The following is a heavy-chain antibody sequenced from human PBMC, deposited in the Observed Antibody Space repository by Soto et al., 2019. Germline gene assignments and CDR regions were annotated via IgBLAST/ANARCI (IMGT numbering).Heavy chain of an antibody. CDR3: ARVLPPFDP. J-gene: IGHJ5*02. V-gene: IGHV1-18*01. CDR2: SNAYNGNT. CDR1: GYTFTSYG. Sequence: QVQLVQSGAEVKKPGASVKVSCKASGYTFTSYGISWVRQAPGQGLEWMGWSNAYNGNTNYAQKLQGRVTMTTDTTTSTAEMERRSPRSDDTSVYDCARVLPPFDPWGQGTLVTVSS.